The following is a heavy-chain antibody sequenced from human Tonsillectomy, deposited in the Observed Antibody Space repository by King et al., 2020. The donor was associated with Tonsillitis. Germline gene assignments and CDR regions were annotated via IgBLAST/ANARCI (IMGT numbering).Heavy chain of an antibody. CDR3: ARDRWELLPAYAFDI. CDR1: GFTFSSYN. V-gene: IGHV3-21*01. J-gene: IGHJ3*02. CDR2: ISSSSSYI. Sequence: VQLVESGGGLVKPGGSLRLSCAASGFTFSSYNMNWVRQAPGKGPEWVSSISSSSSYIYYADSVKGRFTISRDNAKNSLYLQMNSLRAEDTAVYYCARDRWELLPAYAFDIWGQGTMVTVSS. D-gene: IGHD1-26*01.